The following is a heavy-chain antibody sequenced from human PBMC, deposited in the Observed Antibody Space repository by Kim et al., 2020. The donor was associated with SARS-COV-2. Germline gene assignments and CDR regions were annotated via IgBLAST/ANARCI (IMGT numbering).Heavy chain of an antibody. D-gene: IGHD4-17*01. J-gene: IGHJ4*02. Sequence: GRSLRLSCAASGFTFSSYGMHWVRQAPGKGLEWVAVISYDGSNKYYADSVKGRFTISRDNSKNTLYLQMNSLRAEDTAVYYCAKDPYGDNDFDYWGQGTL. CDR3: AKDPYGDNDFDY. CDR1: GFTFSSYG. V-gene: IGHV3-30*18. CDR2: ISYDGSNK.